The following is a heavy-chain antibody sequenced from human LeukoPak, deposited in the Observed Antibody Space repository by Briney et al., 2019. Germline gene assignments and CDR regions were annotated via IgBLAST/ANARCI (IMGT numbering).Heavy chain of an antibody. J-gene: IGHJ5*02. CDR1: GYTFTGYY. V-gene: IGHV1-18*04. D-gene: IGHD1-26*01. CDR3: ARGGNYFRFDP. Sequence: GASVKVSCKASGYTFTGYYMHWVREAPGQVLEWMGWISAYNGNTNYAQKLQGRVTMTTDTSTATAYMELRSLRSDDTAVYYCARGGNYFRFDPWGQGTLVTVSS. CDR2: ISAYNGNT.